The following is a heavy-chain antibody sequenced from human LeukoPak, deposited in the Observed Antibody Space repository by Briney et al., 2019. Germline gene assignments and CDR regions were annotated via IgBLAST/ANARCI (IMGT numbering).Heavy chain of an antibody. V-gene: IGHV4-59*12. CDR1: GSSISDSY. D-gene: IGHD6-6*01. CDR3: ATNALLVPSTFDS. Sequence: KPSETLSLTCSVSGSSISDSYWSWIRQPPGKQMEWIGFVSDRGGTTYNPSLRSRVNISLDTSQNQFSLKVTSVTAADTAVYYCATNALLVPSTFDSWGRGTLVTVSS. CDR2: VSDRGGT. J-gene: IGHJ4*02.